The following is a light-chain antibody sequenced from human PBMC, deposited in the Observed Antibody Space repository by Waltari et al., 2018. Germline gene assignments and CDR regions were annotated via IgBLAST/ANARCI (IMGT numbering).Light chain of an antibody. V-gene: IGLV2-11*01. CDR2: DVT. Sequence: QSALTQPRSVSGSPGQSVTISCTGTSSDIGGYNYVSWYQQHPGKAPKLIIYDVTKRPSGVTDRFSASKSGNTASLTIAGLQADDEADYYGYSYADTFTWVFGGGTKLTVL. J-gene: IGLJ3*02. CDR3: YSYADTFTWV. CDR1: SSDIGGYNY.